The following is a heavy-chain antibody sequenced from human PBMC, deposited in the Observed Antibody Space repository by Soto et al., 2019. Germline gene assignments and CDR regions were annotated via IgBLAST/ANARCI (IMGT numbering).Heavy chain of an antibody. CDR1: GYTFTNYT. V-gene: IGHV1-18*01. CDR3: ATARSARYSSSSSFDY. J-gene: IGHJ4*02. D-gene: IGHD6-6*01. CDR2: ISTYNGNT. Sequence: ASVKVSCKASGYTFTNYTMNWVRQAPGQGLEWMGWISTYNGNTNSAQKFQGRLTMTTDTSTSTAYMELRSLRSDDTAVYYCATARSARYSSSSSFDYWGQGTLVTVSS.